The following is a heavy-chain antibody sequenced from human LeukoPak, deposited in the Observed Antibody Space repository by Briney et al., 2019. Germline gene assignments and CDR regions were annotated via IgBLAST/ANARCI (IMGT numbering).Heavy chain of an antibody. CDR2: INPSGGST. CDR1: GYTFTSYY. J-gene: IGHJ2*01. D-gene: IGHD3-3*01. V-gene: IGHV1-46*01. Sequence: ASVKVSCKASGYTFTSYYMHWVRQAPGQGLEWMGIINPSGGSTSYAQKFQGRVTMTRDTSTSAVYMELSSLRSEDTAVYYCARTIGDWYFDLWGRGTLVTVSS. CDR3: ARTIGDWYFDL.